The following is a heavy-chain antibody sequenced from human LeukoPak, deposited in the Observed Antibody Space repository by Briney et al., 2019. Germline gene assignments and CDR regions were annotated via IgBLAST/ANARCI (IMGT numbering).Heavy chain of an antibody. J-gene: IGHJ4*02. Sequence: ASVKVSCKASGYTFTGYYIDWVRQAPGQGLEWMGWINSDSGGTNYAQKFQGRVTMTRDTSTSTAYMELSSLRSDDTAFYYCARDSITVTTPYFDYWGQGTLVTVPS. CDR1: GYTFTGYY. CDR3: ARDSITVTTPYFDY. D-gene: IGHD4-17*01. CDR2: INSDSGGT. V-gene: IGHV1-2*02.